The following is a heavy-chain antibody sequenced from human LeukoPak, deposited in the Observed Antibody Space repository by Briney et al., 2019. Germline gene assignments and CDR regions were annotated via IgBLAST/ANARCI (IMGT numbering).Heavy chain of an antibody. Sequence: PGGSLRLSCAASGFTFSSYWMHWVRQAPGKGLVWVSRINSDGSRTTYADAVKGRFTVSRDNAKNTLCLQMNSLRAEDTAVYYCTTTRLADAFYFDYWGQGTLVTVS. D-gene: IGHD6-13*01. V-gene: IGHV3-74*01. CDR2: INSDGSRT. CDR3: TTTRLADAFYFDY. CDR1: GFTFSSYW. J-gene: IGHJ4*02.